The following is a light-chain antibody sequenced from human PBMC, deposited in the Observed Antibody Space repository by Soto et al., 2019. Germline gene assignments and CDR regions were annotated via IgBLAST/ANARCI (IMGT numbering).Light chain of an antibody. Sequence: DTVMTQSPATLSVSPGERVTLSCRASQRVSSDLAWYQQKPDQAPRLLIFGSSTRATGIPARFSGSGSGTEFRLAISRLQSEDCAVYYCQQYNNWPLTFGGGTKVEIK. V-gene: IGKV3-15*01. J-gene: IGKJ4*01. CDR2: GSS. CDR3: QQYNNWPLT. CDR1: QRVSSD.